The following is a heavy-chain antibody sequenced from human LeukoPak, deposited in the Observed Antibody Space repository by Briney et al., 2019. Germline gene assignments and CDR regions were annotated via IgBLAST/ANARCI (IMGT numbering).Heavy chain of an antibody. Sequence: PGGSLRLSCAASGFTFSSYAMSWVRQAPGKGLEWVANIKQDGSEKHYVDSVKGRFTVSRDNAKNSLYLQMSSLRAEDTAVYYCARDSVIYGYWGQGTLVTVSS. J-gene: IGHJ4*02. D-gene: IGHD3/OR15-3a*01. CDR2: IKQDGSEK. CDR1: GFTFSSYA. V-gene: IGHV3-7*01. CDR3: ARDSVIYGY.